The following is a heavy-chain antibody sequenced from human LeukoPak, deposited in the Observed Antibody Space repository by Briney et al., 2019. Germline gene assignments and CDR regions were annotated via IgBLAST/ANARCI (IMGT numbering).Heavy chain of an antibody. J-gene: IGHJ4*02. Sequence: GGSLRLSCAASGFTFSGSTIHWVRQTSGKGLEWVGRIRNNGNSYATAYAASVKGRFTISRDDSENTAYLQMNSLKTEDTAVYYCTSRSSTFGGVIDLDYWGQGTLVTVSS. V-gene: IGHV3-73*01. D-gene: IGHD3-16*02. CDR1: GFTFSGST. CDR3: TSRSSTFGGVIDLDY. CDR2: IRNNGNSYAT.